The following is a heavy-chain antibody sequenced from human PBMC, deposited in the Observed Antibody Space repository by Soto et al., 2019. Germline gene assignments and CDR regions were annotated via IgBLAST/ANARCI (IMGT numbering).Heavy chain of an antibody. J-gene: IGHJ4*02. V-gene: IGHV4-59*01. D-gene: IGHD4-17*01. CDR1: GASLSSYY. CDR2: IYYSGST. CDR3: ARAYGDYVFDY. Sequence: PSETLSLTCSVSGASLSSYYWSWIRQPPGKGLEWIGYIYYSGSTNYNPSLKSRVTISVDTSKNQFSLKLSSVTAADTAVYYCARAYGDYVFDYWGQGTLVTVSS.